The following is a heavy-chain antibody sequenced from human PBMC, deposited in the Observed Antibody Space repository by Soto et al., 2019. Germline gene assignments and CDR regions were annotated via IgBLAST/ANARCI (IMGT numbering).Heavy chain of an antibody. CDR1: GFSLSTSGVG. J-gene: IGHJ3*02. D-gene: IGHD4-17*01. CDR2: IYWDDDK. V-gene: IGHV2-5*02. CDR3: AHRRKRAVTRVRNDAFDI. Sequence: QITLKESGPTLVKPTQTLTLTCTFSGFSLSTSGVGVGWIRQPPGKALEWLALIYWDDDKRYSPSLKSRLTITKDTSKNQVVLTMTNMDPVDTATYYCAHRRKRAVTRVRNDAFDIWGQGTMVTVSS.